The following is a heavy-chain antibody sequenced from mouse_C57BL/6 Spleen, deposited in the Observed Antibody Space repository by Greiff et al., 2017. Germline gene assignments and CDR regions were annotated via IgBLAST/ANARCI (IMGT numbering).Heavy chain of an antibody. CDR2: IYPGSGST. CDR3: ARDIYYDYDGDY. J-gene: IGHJ2*01. CDR1: GYTFTSYW. D-gene: IGHD2-4*01. Sequence: QVQLKESGAELVKPGASVKMSCKASGYTFTSYWITWVKQRPGQGLEWIGDIYPGSGSTNYNEKFKSKATLTVDTSSSAAYLQRSSLTSEDSAVYYCARDIYYDYDGDYWGQGTTLTVSS. V-gene: IGHV1-55*01.